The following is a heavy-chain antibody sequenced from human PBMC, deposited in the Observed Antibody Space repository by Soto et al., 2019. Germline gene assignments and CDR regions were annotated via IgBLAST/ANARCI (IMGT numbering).Heavy chain of an antibody. Sequence: PGGSLRLSCAASGFTFSDYAMAWVRQPPGKGLDWISAIGGGGITTYYADSVKGRFTISRDNSKNILYLEMNSLTVDDTAVYYCAKGSGGYRPYYFDFWGQGTPVTVSS. D-gene: IGHD3-22*01. J-gene: IGHJ4*02. CDR1: GFTFSDYA. V-gene: IGHV3-23*01. CDR3: AKGSGGYRPYYFDF. CDR2: IGGGGITT.